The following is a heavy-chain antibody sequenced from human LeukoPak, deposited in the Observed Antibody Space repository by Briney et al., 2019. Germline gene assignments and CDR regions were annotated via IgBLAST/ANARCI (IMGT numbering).Heavy chain of an antibody. V-gene: IGHV3-20*04. D-gene: IGHD3-3*01. CDR1: GFTFYDYG. CDR2: LNYNSGNI. Sequence: GGSLRLSCAACGFTFYDYGMIWLPHAPGRELEGVAGLNYNSGNIACADYVRGRFTSSRDNAQNSLFLQMISVRADDTAVYYCARGPARFLEWLSNSFDNWGQGTLVTVSS. J-gene: IGHJ4*02. CDR3: ARGPARFLEWLSNSFDN.